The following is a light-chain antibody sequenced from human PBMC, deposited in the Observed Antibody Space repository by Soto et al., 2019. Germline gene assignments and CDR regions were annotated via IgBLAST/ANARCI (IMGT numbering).Light chain of an antibody. CDR1: SCNSGSNT. CDR3: AAWDESLNGCYV. Sequence: QTALTTEPSASRTPGKRLTIPSTGGSCNSGSNTVNWYQQLPGTAPKLLIYSNNQRPSGVPDRFSGSKSGTSASLAISCLQSEDEADYYCAAWDESLNGCYVLGTGTNVTVL. CDR2: SNN. J-gene: IGLJ1*01. V-gene: IGLV1-44*01.